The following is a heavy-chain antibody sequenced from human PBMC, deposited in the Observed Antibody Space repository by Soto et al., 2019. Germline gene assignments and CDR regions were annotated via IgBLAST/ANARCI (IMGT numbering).Heavy chain of an antibody. J-gene: IGHJ5*02. CDR1: GFPFSSTY. V-gene: IGHV3-23*01. Sequence: EFQVLQSGGGLVQPGGSLTPSCAAPGFPFSSTYTTWVRQAPGKGLEWVSTIDGSGGTTYYADSVKGRFTISRDNSINTVFLQMNSLRADDTALYFCAKNSGWFNTWGQGALVTVSS. D-gene: IGHD3-10*01. CDR3: AKNSGWFNT. CDR2: IDGSGGTT.